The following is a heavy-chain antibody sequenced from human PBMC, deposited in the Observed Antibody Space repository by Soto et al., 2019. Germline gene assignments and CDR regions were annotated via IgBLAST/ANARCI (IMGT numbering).Heavy chain of an antibody. D-gene: IGHD6-6*01. V-gene: IGHV4-31*03. CDR2: IYYSGST. Sequence: SETLSLTCTVSGGSISSGGYYWSWVRQHPGKGLEWIAYIYYSGSTYYNPSLKSRITISVDTSKNQFSLKLSSVTAADTAVYYCARDVAYSTSSRWFDPWGRGILVTVSS. J-gene: IGHJ5*02. CDR1: GGSISSGGYY. CDR3: ARDVAYSTSSRWFDP.